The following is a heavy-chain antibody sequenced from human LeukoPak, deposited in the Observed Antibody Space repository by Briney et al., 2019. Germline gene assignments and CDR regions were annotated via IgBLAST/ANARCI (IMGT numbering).Heavy chain of an antibody. CDR3: ARDSSGWYTAPAFDY. V-gene: IGHV1-69*05. D-gene: IGHD6-19*01. J-gene: IGHJ4*02. Sequence: GSSVKVSCKASGGTFSSYANSWVRQAPGQGLEWMGGIIPIFGTANYAQKFQGRVTITTDESTSTAYMELSSLRSEDTAVYYCARDSSGWYTAPAFDYWGQGTLVTVSS. CDR2: IIPIFGTA. CDR1: GGTFSSYA.